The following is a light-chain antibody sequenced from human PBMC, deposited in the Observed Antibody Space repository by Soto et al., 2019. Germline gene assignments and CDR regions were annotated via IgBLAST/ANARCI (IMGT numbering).Light chain of an antibody. J-gene: IGLJ1*01. Sequence: QSVLIQPPSASGTPGQRVTVSCSGGSSNIGSYTVNWYQQLPGAAPKLLIYSNSQRPSGVPDRFSASKSGTSAALAISGLQSEDEDEYYCGAWDDGLNGYVFGPGTKLTVL. CDR2: SNS. CDR1: SSNIGSYT. CDR3: GAWDDGLNGYV. V-gene: IGLV1-44*01.